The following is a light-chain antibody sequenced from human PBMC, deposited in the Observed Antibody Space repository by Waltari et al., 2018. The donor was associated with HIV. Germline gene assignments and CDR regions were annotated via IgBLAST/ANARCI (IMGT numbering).Light chain of an antibody. Sequence: QSALTQPASVSGSPGQSITISCTGTSSDVGGYNYVSWYQQHPGKAPKIIIYEVSYRPSGVSDRSSGSKSGNTAYLTISGLRAEDEADYYCSSYTSSNTLVFGGGTKLTVL. J-gene: IGLJ2*01. CDR2: EVS. CDR3: SSYTSSNTLV. CDR1: SSDVGGYNY. V-gene: IGLV2-14*01.